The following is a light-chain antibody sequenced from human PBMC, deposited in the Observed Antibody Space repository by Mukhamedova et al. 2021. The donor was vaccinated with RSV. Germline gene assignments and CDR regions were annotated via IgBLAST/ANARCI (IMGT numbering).Light chain of an antibody. Sequence: LLIYGNSNRPSGVPDRFSGSKSGTSASLAITGLQAEDEADYYCQTWGTGIGVFGGGTKLTV. CDR3: QTWGTGIGV. CDR2: GNS. J-gene: IGLJ2*01. V-gene: IGLV1-40*01.